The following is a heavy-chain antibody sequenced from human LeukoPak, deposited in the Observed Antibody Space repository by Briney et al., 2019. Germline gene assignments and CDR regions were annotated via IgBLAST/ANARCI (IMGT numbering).Heavy chain of an antibody. CDR2: IYYSGNT. V-gene: IGHV4-39*01. J-gene: IGHJ4*02. Sequence: PSETLSLTCTVSGGSITSSSYYWGWIRQPPGKGLEWIGSIYYSGNTYYNPSLKSRVTISVDTSKNQFSLKLSSVTAADTAVYYCARLDPRGPDDYWGQGTLVTVSS. D-gene: IGHD2-2*03. CDR1: GGSITSSSYY. CDR3: ARLDPRGPDDY.